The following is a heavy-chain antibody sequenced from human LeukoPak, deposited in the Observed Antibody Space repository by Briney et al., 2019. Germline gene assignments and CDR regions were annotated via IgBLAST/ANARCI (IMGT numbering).Heavy chain of an antibody. J-gene: IGHJ6*03. V-gene: IGHV3-7*01. CDR1: GSTFSSYW. CDR2: IKQDGSEK. D-gene: IGHD2-2*02. Sequence: GGSLRLSCAASGSTFSSYWMSWVRQAPGKGLEWVANIKQDGSEKYYVDSVKGRFTISRDNAKNSLYLQMNSLRAEDTAVYYCARGIGYCSSTSCYMDDYYHYYMDVWGKGTTVTVSS. CDR3: ARGIGYCSSTSCYMDDYYHYYMDV.